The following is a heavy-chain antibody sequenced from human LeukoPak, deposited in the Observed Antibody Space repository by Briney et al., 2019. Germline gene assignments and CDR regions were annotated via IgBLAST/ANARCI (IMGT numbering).Heavy chain of an antibody. V-gene: IGHV3-30*18. CDR1: GFTFSSYG. D-gene: IGHD4-4*01. Sequence: GGSLRLSCAASGFTFSSYGMHWVRQAPGKGLEWVVVISYDGSNKYYADSVKGRFTISRDNSKNTLYLQMNSLRAEDTAVYYCAKEYSNYYGMDVWGQGTTVTVSS. J-gene: IGHJ6*02. CDR2: ISYDGSNK. CDR3: AKEYSNYYGMDV.